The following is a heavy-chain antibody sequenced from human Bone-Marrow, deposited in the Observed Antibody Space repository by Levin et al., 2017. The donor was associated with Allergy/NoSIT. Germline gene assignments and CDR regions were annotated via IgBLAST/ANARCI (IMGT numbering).Heavy chain of an antibody. J-gene: IGHJ4*02. V-gene: IGHV4-34*01. CDR3: ARAGRNYDFWSGYYRTNDY. CDR1: GGSFSGYY. Sequence: SQTLSLPCAVYGGSFSGYYWSWIRQPPGKGLEWIGEINHSGSTNYNPSLKSRVTISVDTSKNQFSLKLSSVTAADTAVYYCARAGRNYDFWSGYYRTNDYWGQGTLVTVSS. CDR2: INHSGST. D-gene: IGHD3-3*01.